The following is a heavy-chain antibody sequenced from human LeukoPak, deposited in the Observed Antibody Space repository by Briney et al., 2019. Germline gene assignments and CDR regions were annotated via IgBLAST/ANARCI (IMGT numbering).Heavy chain of an antibody. D-gene: IGHD2-15*01. CDR2: ISPSGAAT. V-gene: IGHV3-23*01. J-gene: IGHJ6*02. CDR1: GLTFSSYA. Sequence: GGSLRLSCAASGLTFSSYAMNWVCQAPGKGLEWVSTISPSGAATSYADSVKGRFTISRDNAKNSLYLQMNSLRAEDTALYYCAKGDCSGGSCYPYYYYGMDVWGQGTTVTVSS. CDR3: AKGDCSGGSCYPYYYYGMDV.